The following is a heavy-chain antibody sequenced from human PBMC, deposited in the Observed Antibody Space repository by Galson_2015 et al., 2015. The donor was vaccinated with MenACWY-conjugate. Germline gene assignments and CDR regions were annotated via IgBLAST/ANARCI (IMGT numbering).Heavy chain of an antibody. CDR2: IKCRTDGGTT. D-gene: IGHD2-15*01. CDR1: GLTFSNVW. V-gene: IGHV3-15*01. CDR3: TRDRDVGGSRWWFDP. Sequence: YLRLSCATSGLTFSNVWMSWVRQAPGKGLEWVARIKCRTDGGTTDYATPVKGRFTILRDDSAKTLYLQMNSLKIEDTAMYFCTRDRDVGGSRWWFDPWGQGTLSPSPQ. J-gene: IGHJ5*02.